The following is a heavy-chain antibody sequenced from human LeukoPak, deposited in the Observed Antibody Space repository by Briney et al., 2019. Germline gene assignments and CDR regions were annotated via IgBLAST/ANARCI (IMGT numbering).Heavy chain of an antibody. CDR3: ARHCSGGSCYSDFDC. D-gene: IGHD2-15*01. CDR2: IYYSGST. J-gene: IGHJ4*02. Sequence: PSETLSRTCTVSGGSIRNGGYYWGWIRQPPGKGLEWIGSIYYSGSTYYNPSLKSRVTISVDTSKNQFSLKVSSVTAADTAVYYCARHCSGGSCYSDFDCWGQGTLVTVSS. CDR1: GGSIRNGGYY. V-gene: IGHV4-39*01.